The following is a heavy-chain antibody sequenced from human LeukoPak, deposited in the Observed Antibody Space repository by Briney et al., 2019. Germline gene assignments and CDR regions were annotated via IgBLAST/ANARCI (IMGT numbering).Heavy chain of an antibody. CDR1: GGSIVTNDFY. CDR3: VRDGDILTGYNDY. V-gene: IGHV4-39*07. CDR2: VYYTGST. D-gene: IGHD3-9*01. Sequence: SETLALTCTVSGGSIVTNDFYWGWIRQPPGKGLEWIGSVYYTGSTSSNPSFRSRVAISVDRSKNQFSLELYSVTAADTAVYFCVRDGDILTGYNDYWGQGTLVTVSS. J-gene: IGHJ4*02.